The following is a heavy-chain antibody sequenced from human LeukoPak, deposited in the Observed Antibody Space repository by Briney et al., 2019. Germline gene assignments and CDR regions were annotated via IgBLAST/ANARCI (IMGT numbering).Heavy chain of an antibody. D-gene: IGHD3-22*01. CDR3: ARPSAPYYYDSSGYYGY. CDR2: ISSSGNTM. V-gene: IGHV3-11*01. Sequence: GGSLRLSCAASGFTFSDYYMSWIRQAPGKGLEWVSYISSSGNTMYYADSVKGRFTISSDNAKNSLYLQMNSLRAEDTAVYYCARPSAPYYYDSSGYYGYWGQGTLVTVSS. CDR1: GFTFSDYY. J-gene: IGHJ4*02.